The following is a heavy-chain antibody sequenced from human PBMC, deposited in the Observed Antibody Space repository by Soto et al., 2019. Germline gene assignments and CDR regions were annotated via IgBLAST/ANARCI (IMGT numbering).Heavy chain of an antibody. V-gene: IGHV1-69*06. J-gene: IGHJ6*02. CDR1: GGTFSSYA. D-gene: IGHD6-13*01. CDR2: IIPIFGTA. CDR3: ARKTGYDYYYGMDV. Sequence: SVKVSCKASGGTFSSYAISWVRQAPGQGLEWMGGIIPIFGTANYAQKFQGRVTITADKSTSTAYMELSSLRSEDTAVYYCARKTGYDYYYGMDVWGQGTTVTVSS.